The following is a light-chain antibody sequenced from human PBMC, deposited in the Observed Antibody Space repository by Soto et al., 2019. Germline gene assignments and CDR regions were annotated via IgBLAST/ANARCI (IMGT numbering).Light chain of an antibody. CDR3: SSYRSSTTFV. Sequence: SVLTQAAAVSGSPGQSITISCTGTSSDVGAYNYVSWYQQYPGRAPKVIIFEVRKRPSGVSTRFSGSKSGDTASLTISGLQAEDEADYYCSSYRSSTTFVFGTGTKVTVL. J-gene: IGLJ1*01. V-gene: IGLV2-14*01. CDR2: EVR. CDR1: SSDVGAYNY.